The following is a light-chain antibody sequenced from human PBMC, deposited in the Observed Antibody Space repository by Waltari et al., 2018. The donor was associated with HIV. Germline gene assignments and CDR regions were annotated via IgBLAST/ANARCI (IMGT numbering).Light chain of an antibody. V-gene: IGKV3-20*01. CDR3: QQYDSSPGT. CDR2: GAS. CDR1: QNVSNDY. Sequence: ETVLTQSPGTLSLSPGEIATLSCRASQNVSNDYLAWYQQRLGQAPRLLIYGASSRATGIPDRFSGSGSGTDFTLTISRLEPEDFAVYYCQQYDSSPGTFGGGTKVEIK. J-gene: IGKJ4*01.